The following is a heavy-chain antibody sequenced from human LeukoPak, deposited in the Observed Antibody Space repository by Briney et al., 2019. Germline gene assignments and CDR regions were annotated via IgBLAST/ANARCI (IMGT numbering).Heavy chain of an antibody. Sequence: GGTLRLSCAASGFTFSSYGMSWVRQAPGKGLGWVSYISSSGSTIYYADSVKGRFTISRDNAKNSLYLQMNSLRAEDTAVYYCARESSSYGSGSYYVYWGQGTLVTVSS. CDR2: ISSSGSTI. CDR1: GFTFSSYG. J-gene: IGHJ4*02. CDR3: ARESSSYGSGSYYVY. D-gene: IGHD3-10*01. V-gene: IGHV3-48*04.